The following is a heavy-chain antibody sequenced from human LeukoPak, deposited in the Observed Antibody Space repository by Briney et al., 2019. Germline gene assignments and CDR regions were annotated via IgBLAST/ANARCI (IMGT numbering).Heavy chain of an antibody. J-gene: IGHJ4*02. CDR2: ISYDGSNK. Sequence: PGGSLRLSCAASGFTFSSYGMHWVRQAPGKGLEWVAVISYDGSNKYYADSVKGRFTISRDNSKNTLYLQMNSLRAEDTAVYYCARDGGSDHPFDYWGQGTLVTVSS. V-gene: IGHV3-30*03. CDR3: ARDGGSDHPFDY. CDR1: GFTFSSYG. D-gene: IGHD3-10*01.